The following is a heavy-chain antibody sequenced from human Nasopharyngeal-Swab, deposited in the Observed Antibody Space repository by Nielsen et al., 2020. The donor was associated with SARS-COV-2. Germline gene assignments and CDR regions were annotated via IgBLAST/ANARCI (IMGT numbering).Heavy chain of an antibody. V-gene: IGHV3-23*01. Sequence: GESLKISCAASGFTFSSYAMSWVRQAPGKGLEWVSAITGNGGSTYHADSVRGRFTISRDNSKNTLYLQMNSLRAEDTAVYFCAKDWRYGGGYWGQGTLVTVSS. D-gene: IGHD4-23*01. CDR2: ITGNGGST. J-gene: IGHJ4*02. CDR1: GFTFSSYA. CDR3: AKDWRYGGGY.